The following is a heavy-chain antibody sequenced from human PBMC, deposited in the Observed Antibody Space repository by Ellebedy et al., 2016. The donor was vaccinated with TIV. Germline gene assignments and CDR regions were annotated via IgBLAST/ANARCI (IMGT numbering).Heavy chain of an antibody. V-gene: IGHV4-39*07. CDR2: IYYSGST. J-gene: IGHJ4*02. Sequence: MPSETLSLTCTVSGGSISSSSYYWGWIRQPPGKGLEWIGSIYYSGSTYYNPSLKSRVTISVDTSKNQFSLKLSSVTAADRAVYYCARGLGIAIYWGQGTLVTVSS. D-gene: IGHD6-13*01. CDR1: GGSISSSSYY. CDR3: ARGLGIAIY.